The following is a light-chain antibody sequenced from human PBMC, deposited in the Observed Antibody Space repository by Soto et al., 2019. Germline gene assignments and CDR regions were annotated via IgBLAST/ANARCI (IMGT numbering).Light chain of an antibody. CDR3: QQYGSSPLT. CDR1: QSVSSSY. Sequence: EIVLTQSPATLPLSPGERATLSCGASQSVSSSYSAWYQQKPGLAPRLLIYDASTRATGVPDRFSGSGSGTDFTLTISRLEPEDFAVYFCQQYGSSPLTFGGGTKVEIK. V-gene: IGKV3D-20*01. CDR2: DAS. J-gene: IGKJ4*01.